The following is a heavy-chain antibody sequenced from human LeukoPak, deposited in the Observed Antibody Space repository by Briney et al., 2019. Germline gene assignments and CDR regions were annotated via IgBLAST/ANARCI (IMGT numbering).Heavy chain of an antibody. Sequence: ASVKVSCKASGGTFGSYTISWVRQAPGQGLEWMGRIIPILGIANYAQKFQGRVTITADKSTSTAYMELSSLRSEDTAVYYCARTADNDFWSGYYDYWGQGTLVTVSS. CDR2: IIPILGIA. J-gene: IGHJ4*02. V-gene: IGHV1-69*02. CDR3: ARTADNDFWSGYYDY. D-gene: IGHD3-3*01. CDR1: GGTFGSYT.